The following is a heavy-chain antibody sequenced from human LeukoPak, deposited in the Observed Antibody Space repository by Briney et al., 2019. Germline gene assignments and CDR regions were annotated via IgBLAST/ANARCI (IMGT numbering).Heavy chain of an antibody. V-gene: IGHV1-8*02. D-gene: IGHD3-16*01. J-gene: IGHJ6*03. CDR3: AGGRHKGGNYYYYFMDV. CDR1: GYTFSDYD. Sequence: ASVKVSCRASGYTFSDYDINWVRQAAGQGLEWVGWMDPNSGNSGFALKFQGRVTITRNTSISTAYMEVNSLRSEDAAIYYCAGGRHKGGNYYYYFMDVWGKGTTVTVSS. CDR2: MDPNSGNS.